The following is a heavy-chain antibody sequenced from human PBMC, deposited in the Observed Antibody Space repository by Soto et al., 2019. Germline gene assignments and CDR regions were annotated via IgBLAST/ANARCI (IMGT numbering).Heavy chain of an antibody. Sequence: QVQLQESGPGLVKPSQTLSLTCTVSGGSISSGDYYWSWIRQPPGKGLEWIGYIYYSGSTYYNPSRKSRVTIXXDXSXXQFSLKLSSVTAADTAVYYCARGLEAAAGRSWFDSWGQGTLVTVSS. CDR2: IYYSGST. J-gene: IGHJ5*01. V-gene: IGHV4-30-4*01. CDR3: ARGLEAAAGRSWFDS. D-gene: IGHD6-13*01. CDR1: GGSISSGDYY.